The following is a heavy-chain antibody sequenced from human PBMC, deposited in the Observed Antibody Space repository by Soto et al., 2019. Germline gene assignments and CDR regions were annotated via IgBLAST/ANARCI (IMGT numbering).Heavy chain of an antibody. D-gene: IGHD2-2*01. J-gene: IGHJ6*03. CDR2: MNPNSGNT. CDR3: ASGDCSSTSCYEYCYYYMDV. V-gene: IGHV1-8*01. Sequence: ASVKVSCKASGYTFTSYDINWVRQATGQGLEWMGWMNPNSGNTGYAQKFQGRVTMTRNTSISTAYMELSSLRSEDTAVYYCASGDCSSTSCYEYCYYYMDVWGKGTTVTVSS. CDR1: GYTFTSYD.